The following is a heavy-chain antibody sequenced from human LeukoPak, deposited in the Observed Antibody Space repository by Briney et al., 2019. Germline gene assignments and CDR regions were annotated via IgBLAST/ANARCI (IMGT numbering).Heavy chain of an antibody. J-gene: IGHJ5*02. CDR3: ARSSYYYDSSGSFDP. V-gene: IGHV4-34*01. Sequence: SETLSLTCAVYGGSFSGYYWSWIRQPPGKGLEWIGEINHSGSTNYNPPLKSRVTISVDTSKNQFSLKLSSVTAADTAVYYCARSSYYYDSSGSFDPWGQGTLVTVSS. CDR2: INHSGST. D-gene: IGHD3-22*01. CDR1: GGSFSGYY.